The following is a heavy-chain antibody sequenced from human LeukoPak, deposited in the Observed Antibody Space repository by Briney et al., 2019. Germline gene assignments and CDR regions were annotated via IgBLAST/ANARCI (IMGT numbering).Heavy chain of an antibody. J-gene: IGHJ4*02. CDR3: ARESDSYYYDSSGYYHYYFDY. V-gene: IGHV1-69*04. CDR2: IIPILGIA. D-gene: IGHD3-22*01. CDR1: GGTFSSYA. Sequence: SVKVSCKASGGTFSSYAISWVRQAPGQGLEWMGRIIPILGIANYAQKFQGRVTITADKSTSTAYMELSSPRSEDTAVYYCARESDSYYYDSSGYYHYYFDYWGQGTLVTVSS.